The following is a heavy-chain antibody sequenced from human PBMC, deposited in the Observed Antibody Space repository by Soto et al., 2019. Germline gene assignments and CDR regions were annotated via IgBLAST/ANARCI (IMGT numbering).Heavy chain of an antibody. D-gene: IGHD1-26*01. CDR3: AGTTEKGY. CDR1: GFIVSSNY. J-gene: IGHJ4*02. V-gene: IGHV3-66*01. CDR2: IYRGGKI. Sequence: EVQLVESGGGLVQPGGSLRLSCAASGFIVSSNYMSWVRQAPGKGLEWVSVIYRGGKISYVDSVKGRFTSSRDNSKNTLYLQMSSLRVEVSGVYYCAGTTEKGYWGQGTLVTVSS.